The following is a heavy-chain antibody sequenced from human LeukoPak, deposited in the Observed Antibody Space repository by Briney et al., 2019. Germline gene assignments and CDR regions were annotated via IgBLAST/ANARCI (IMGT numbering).Heavy chain of an antibody. CDR1: GYSISSGYY. J-gene: IGHJ4*02. V-gene: IGHV4-38-2*01. D-gene: IGHD2-2*02. CDR3: ASIPYCSSTSCYTEYHFDY. CDR2: IYHSGST. Sequence: PSETLSLTCAVSGYSISSGYYWGWIRQPPGKGLEWIGSIYHSGSTYYNPSLKSRVTISVDTSKNQFSLKLSSVTAADTAVYYCASIPYCSSTSCYTEYHFDYWGQGTLVTVSS.